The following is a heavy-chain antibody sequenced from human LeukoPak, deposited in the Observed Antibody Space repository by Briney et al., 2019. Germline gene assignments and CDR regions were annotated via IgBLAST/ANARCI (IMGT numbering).Heavy chain of an antibody. CDR1: GGSISSYY. CDR3: ASGKRMYAYYFDY. CDR2: IYSSGST. J-gene: IGHJ4*02. D-gene: IGHD2-15*01. Sequence: PSETLSLTCTVSGGSISSYYWSWIRQPAGKGLEWIGRIYSSGSTDYNPSLKSRVTISVDTSKNQFSLKLSSVTAADTAVYYCASGKRMYAYYFDYWGQGTLVTVSS. V-gene: IGHV4-4*07.